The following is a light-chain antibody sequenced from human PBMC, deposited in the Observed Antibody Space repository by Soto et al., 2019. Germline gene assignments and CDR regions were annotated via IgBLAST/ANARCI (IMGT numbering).Light chain of an antibody. CDR2: EVN. J-gene: IGLJ1*01. CDR1: SSDVGSYYP. V-gene: IGLV2-23*02. CDR3: CSYAGDTTFFV. Sequence: QSALTQPPSMSGSPGQSITISCTGTSSDVGSYYPVSWFQQHPGKAPKLIIYEVNKRPSGVSDRFSGSKSGNTASLTISGLQAADEAEYYCCSYAGDTTFFVFGTGTKLTVL.